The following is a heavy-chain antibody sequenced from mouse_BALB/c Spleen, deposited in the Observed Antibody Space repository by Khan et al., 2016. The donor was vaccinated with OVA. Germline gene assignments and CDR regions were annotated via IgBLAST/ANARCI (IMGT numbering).Heavy chain of an antibody. CDR3: ARRRDYYGGLDN. J-gene: IGHJ2*01. Sequence: EVQLQESGAELVKPGASVKLSCTASGFNIKDTYMHWVKQRPEQGLEWIGRIDPANGTTKYDPTLQGKAIITADTSSNTAYLQLSSLTSEDTAVYYCARRRDYYGGLDNWGQGTTLTVSA. D-gene: IGHD1-1*01. CDR2: IDPANGTT. CDR1: GFNIKDTY. V-gene: IGHV14-3*02.